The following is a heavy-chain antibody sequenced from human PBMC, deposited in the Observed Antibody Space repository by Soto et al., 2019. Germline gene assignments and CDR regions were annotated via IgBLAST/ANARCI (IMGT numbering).Heavy chain of an antibody. CDR3: ARLVSQNRGNYYYYGIDV. D-gene: IGHD7-27*01. J-gene: IGHJ6*02. CDR1: GDSVSSNSAA. Sequence: SQTLSLTCAISGDSVSSNSAAWNWIRQSPSRGLEWLGRTYYRYKWYNDYAVSVKSRITINPDTSKNQFSLQLNSVTPEDTAVYYCARLVSQNRGNYYYYGIDVWGQGTTVTVSS. V-gene: IGHV6-1*01. CDR2: TYYRYKWYN.